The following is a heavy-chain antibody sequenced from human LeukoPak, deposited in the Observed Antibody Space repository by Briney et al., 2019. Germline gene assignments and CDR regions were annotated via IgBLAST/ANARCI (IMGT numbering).Heavy chain of an antibody. CDR2: ILYDGSNK. V-gene: IGHV3-30*18. Sequence: GRSLRLSCVASGFTFSRSGMHWVRQAPGKGPEWVAVILYDGSNKYYGDSVKGRFTISRDTAKNTLYLQINSLRGEDTAVYYCAKDLEGFYYGIDVWGQGTTVTVSS. CDR1: GFTFSRSG. CDR3: AKDLEGFYYGIDV. J-gene: IGHJ6*02.